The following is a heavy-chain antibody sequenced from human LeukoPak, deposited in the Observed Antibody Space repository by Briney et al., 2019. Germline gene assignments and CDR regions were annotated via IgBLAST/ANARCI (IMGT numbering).Heavy chain of an antibody. J-gene: IGHJ4*02. CDR3: ARGRIVGAIKPFDY. CDR2: IYYSGST. CDR1: GGSISSSSYY. Sequence: SETLSLTCTVSGGSISSSSYYWGWIRQPPGKGLEWIGSIYYSGSTYYNPSLKSRVTISVDTSKNQFSLKLSSVTAADTAVYYCARGRIVGAIKPFDYWGQGTLVTVSS. D-gene: IGHD1-26*01. V-gene: IGHV4-39*07.